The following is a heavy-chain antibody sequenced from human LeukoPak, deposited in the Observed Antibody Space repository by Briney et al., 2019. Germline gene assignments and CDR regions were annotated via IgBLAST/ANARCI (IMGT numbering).Heavy chain of an antibody. J-gene: IGHJ4*02. Sequence: GGSLRLSCAASGFTFSTYAMHWVRQAPGKGLEWVAVISNDAAKKYYADSVKGRSPISRDNSESTLYLQMNSLRAEDTAVYYCAKDMNTVTTTFDYWGQGTLVTVSS. CDR2: ISNDAAKK. D-gene: IGHD4-17*01. CDR1: GFTFSTYA. CDR3: AKDMNTVTTTFDY. V-gene: IGHV3-30*18.